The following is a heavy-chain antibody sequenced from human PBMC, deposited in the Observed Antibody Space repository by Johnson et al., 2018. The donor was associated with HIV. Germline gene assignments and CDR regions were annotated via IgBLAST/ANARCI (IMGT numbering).Heavy chain of an antibody. D-gene: IGHD1-14*01. J-gene: IGHJ3*02. CDR3: ANSPYRSSPHAFDI. CDR1: GFTFSSYG. V-gene: IGHV3-30*02. Sequence: QVQMVESGGGVVQPGGSLRLSCAASGFTFSSYGMHWVRQAPGKGLEWVAFIRYDGSNKYYADSVKGRFTISRDNSKNTLYLQMNSLRAEDTAVYYCANSPYRSSPHAFDIWGQGTMVTVSS. CDR2: IRYDGSNK.